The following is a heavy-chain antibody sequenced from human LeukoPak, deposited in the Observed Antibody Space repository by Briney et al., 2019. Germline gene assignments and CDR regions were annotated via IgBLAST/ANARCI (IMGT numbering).Heavy chain of an antibody. D-gene: IGHD3-10*01. CDR3: ARDGQLLWFGESTERAFDI. J-gene: IGHJ3*02. V-gene: IGHV3-7*01. Sequence: GGSLRLSCAASGFTFSSYWMSWVRQAPGKGLEWVANIKQDGSEKYYVDSVKGRFTISRDNAKNSLYLQMNSLRAEDTAVYYCARDGQLLWFGESTERAFDIWGQGTMVTVSS. CDR2: IKQDGSEK. CDR1: GFTFSSYW.